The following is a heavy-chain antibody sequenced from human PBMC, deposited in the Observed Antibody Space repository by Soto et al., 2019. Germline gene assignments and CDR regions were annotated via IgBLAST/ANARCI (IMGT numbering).Heavy chain of an antibody. CDR1: GFTVRSNS. Sequence: GGSLRLSCAASGFTVRSNSMSWVRQAPGKGLEWVSLIYTDGGTYYGDSVKGRFTISRDTSKNTLSLQMTSLRADDTAVYYCARDNSMLGAPFHYWGQGTLVTVSS. CDR3: ARDNSMLGAPFHY. V-gene: IGHV3-53*01. D-gene: IGHD3-16*01. J-gene: IGHJ4*02. CDR2: IYTDGGT.